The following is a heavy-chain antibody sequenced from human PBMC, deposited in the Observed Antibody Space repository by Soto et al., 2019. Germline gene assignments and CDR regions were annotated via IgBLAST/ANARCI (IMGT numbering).Heavy chain of an antibody. V-gene: IGHV1-2*02. CDR3: ARSSGTYSDFDY. Sequence: QVHLVQSGAEVKKSGASVKVSCEASGYSFTAYCVHWVRQAPGQGLEWMGWINPNSGGTNYAQRFQGRVAMTTDTSTNTAYMELNSLKSDXXXLXXXARSSGTYSDFDYWGQGTQVTVSS. D-gene: IGHD1-26*01. CDR2: INPNSGGT. CDR1: GYSFTAYC. J-gene: IGHJ4*01.